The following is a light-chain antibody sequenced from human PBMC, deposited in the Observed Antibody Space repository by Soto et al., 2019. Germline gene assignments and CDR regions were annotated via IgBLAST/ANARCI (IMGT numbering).Light chain of an antibody. CDR1: QSISSR. CDR2: DAS. CDR3: QQYNSYSEA. V-gene: IGKV1-5*01. J-gene: IGKJ1*01. Sequence: DIQMTQSPSTLSASVGDRVTITCRASQSISSRLAWYQQKPGKAPKFLVYDASNLESGVPSRFSGSGSGTEFTLTISSLQPDDFATYYCQQYNSYSEAFGQGTKVELK.